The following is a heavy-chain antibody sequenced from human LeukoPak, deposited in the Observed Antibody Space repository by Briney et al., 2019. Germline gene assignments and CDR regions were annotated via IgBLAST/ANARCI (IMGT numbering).Heavy chain of an antibody. D-gene: IGHD3-9*01. J-gene: IGHJ4*02. V-gene: IGHV3-7*01. CDR3: ASSNYDILTGLDY. CDR1: GITFSSFW. Sequence: GGSLRLSCAVSGITFSSFWMSWVRQAPGKGLEWVANIKQDGSEKYYVDSVKGRFTISRDNAKNSVYLQMNSLRAEDTAVYYCASSNYDILTGLDYWGQGTLVTVSS. CDR2: IKQDGSEK.